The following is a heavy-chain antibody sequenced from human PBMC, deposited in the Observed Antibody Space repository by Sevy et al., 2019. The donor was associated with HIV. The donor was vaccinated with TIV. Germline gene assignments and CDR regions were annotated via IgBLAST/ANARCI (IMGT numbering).Heavy chain of an antibody. CDR1: GFTFSNYW. Sequence: GGSLRLSCAASGFTFSNYWMNWVRQAPGKGLEWVANIKQGGNEKYYVDSVKGRFTLSRDNAKNSVSLQMNSLRAEDTAVYYCARGGPLVDAALIPWGMDVWGQGTTVTGSS. D-gene: IGHD5-18*01. V-gene: IGHV3-7*01. CDR3: ARGGPLVDAALIPWGMDV. CDR2: IKQGGNEK. J-gene: IGHJ6*02.